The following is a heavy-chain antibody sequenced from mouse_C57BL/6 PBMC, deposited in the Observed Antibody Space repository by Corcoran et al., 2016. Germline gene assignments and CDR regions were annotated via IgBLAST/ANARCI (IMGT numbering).Heavy chain of an antibody. V-gene: IGHV1-75*01. CDR2: IFPGSGRS. Sequence: QVQLQQSGPELVKPGASVKISCKASGYTFTDYYINWVKQRPGQGLEWIGWIFPGSGRSYYHEKFKGKATLTVDKSSSTAYMLLSSLTSEDSAVYFCARTGSSLYWYFDVWGTGTAVTVSS. D-gene: IGHD1-1*01. CDR1: GYTFTDYY. J-gene: IGHJ1*03. CDR3: ARTGSSLYWYFDV.